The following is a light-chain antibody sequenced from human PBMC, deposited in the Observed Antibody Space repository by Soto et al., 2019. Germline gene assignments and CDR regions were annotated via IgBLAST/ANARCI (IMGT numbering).Light chain of an antibody. CDR3: QHYDGFPIT. CDR2: DAS. J-gene: IGKJ5*01. CDR1: QDISDY. Sequence: DIQMTQSPSSLSASVGDRVTITCQASQDISDYLNWYQQKPGKAPKLLIYDASNLETGVPSRFSGSGSGTDFTFTISSLQPEDIATYYCQHYDGFPITFGQGTRLEIK. V-gene: IGKV1-33*01.